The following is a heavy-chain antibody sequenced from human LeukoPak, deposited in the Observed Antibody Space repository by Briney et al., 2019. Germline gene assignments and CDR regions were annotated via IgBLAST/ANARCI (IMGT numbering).Heavy chain of an antibody. CDR3: ASNEWSGYYFDY. V-gene: IGHV4-39*01. D-gene: IGHD3-3*01. CDR2: MYYSGST. Sequence: SETLSLTCTVSGGSISTSSYYWVWIRQPPGKGLEWIGSMYYSGSTYCNPSLKSRVTISVDTSKNQFSLKLSSVTAADTALYYCASNEWSGYYFDYWGQGTLVTVSS. J-gene: IGHJ4*02. CDR1: GGSISTSSYY.